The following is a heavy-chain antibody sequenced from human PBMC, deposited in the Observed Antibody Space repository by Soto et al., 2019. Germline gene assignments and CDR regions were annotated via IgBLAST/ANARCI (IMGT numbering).Heavy chain of an antibody. CDR1: GGSMSSSSYY. CDR3: ARSYDILPGRFDN. Sequence: SETLSLTCTVSGGSMSSSSYYWGWIRQPPGKGLEWIGSIYYSGSTYYNPSLKSRVTISVDTSKNQFSLKLSSVTAADTAVYYCARSYDILPGRFDNWGQGTLVTVYS. V-gene: IGHV4-39*01. D-gene: IGHD3-9*01. CDR2: IYYSGST. J-gene: IGHJ4*02.